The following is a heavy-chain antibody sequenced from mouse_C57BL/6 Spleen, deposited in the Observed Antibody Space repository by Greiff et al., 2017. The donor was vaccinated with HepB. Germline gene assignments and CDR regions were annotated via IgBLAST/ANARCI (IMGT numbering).Heavy chain of an antibody. D-gene: IGHD2-4*01. CDR1: GYSITSGYY. CDR2: ISYDGSN. CDR3: ARDIYDDYGTAWFAY. V-gene: IGHV3-6*01. J-gene: IGHJ3*01. Sequence: ESGPGLVKPSQSLSLTCSVTGYSITSGYYWNWIRQFPGNKLEWMGYISYDGSNNYNPSLKNRISITRDTSKNQFFLKLNSVTTEDTATYYCARDIYDDYGTAWFAYWGQGTLVTVSA.